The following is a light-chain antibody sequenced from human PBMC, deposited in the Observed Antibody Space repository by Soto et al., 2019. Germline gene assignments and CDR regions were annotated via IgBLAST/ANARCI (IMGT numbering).Light chain of an antibody. CDR1: SSDVGGYNY. V-gene: IGLV2-11*01. CDR3: CSYAGRYTWV. CDR2: DVS. Sequence: QSVLTQPRSVSGSPGQSVTISCTGTSSDVGGYNYVSWYQQHPGKAPKLMIYDVSKLPSGVPDRFSGSKSGNTASLTISGLQAEDEADYYFCSYAGRYTWVFGGGTKLTVL. J-gene: IGLJ3*02.